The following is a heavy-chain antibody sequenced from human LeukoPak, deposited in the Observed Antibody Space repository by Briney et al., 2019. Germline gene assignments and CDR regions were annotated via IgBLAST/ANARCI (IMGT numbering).Heavy chain of an antibody. V-gene: IGHV1-18*01. Sequence: ASVKVSCKASGYTFTSYGISWVRQAPGQGLEWMGWISAYNGNTNYAQKFQGRVTMTRDTSISTAYMELSRLRSDDTAVYYCARGPVSPGLGFDYWGQGTLVTVSS. J-gene: IGHJ4*02. CDR2: ISAYNGNT. D-gene: IGHD2-8*02. CDR3: ARGPVSPGLGFDY. CDR1: GYTFTSYG.